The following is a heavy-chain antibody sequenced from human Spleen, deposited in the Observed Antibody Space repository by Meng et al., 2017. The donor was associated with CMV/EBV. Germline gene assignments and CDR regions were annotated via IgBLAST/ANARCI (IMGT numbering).Heavy chain of an antibody. CDR1: GFMFSSSA. D-gene: IGHD1/OR15-1a*01. J-gene: IGHJ2*01. V-gene: IGHV3-23*01. CDR2: IRGSGGSA. Sequence: GESLKISWAASGFMFSSSAMSWVRQAPGKGLEWVAGIRGSGGSASYAESVKGRFTISRDTSTTTLLLQMKSLRAEGTAIYYCAKRGEQPSPREWYFDLWGRGTLVTVSS. CDR3: AKRGEQPSPREWYFDL.